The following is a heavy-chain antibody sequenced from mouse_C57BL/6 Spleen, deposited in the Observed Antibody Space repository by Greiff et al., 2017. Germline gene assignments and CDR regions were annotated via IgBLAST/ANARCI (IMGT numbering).Heavy chain of an antibody. CDR3: ARYGYGSSSYFDY. J-gene: IGHJ2*01. V-gene: IGHV1-81*01. CDR1: GYTFTSYG. Sequence: QVQLKESGAELARPGASVKLSCKASGYTFTSYGISWVKQRTGQGLEWIGEIYPRSGNTYYNEKFKGKATLTADKSSSTAYMELRSLTSEDSAVYFCARYGYGSSSYFDYWGQGTTLTVSS. CDR2: IYPRSGNT. D-gene: IGHD1-1*01.